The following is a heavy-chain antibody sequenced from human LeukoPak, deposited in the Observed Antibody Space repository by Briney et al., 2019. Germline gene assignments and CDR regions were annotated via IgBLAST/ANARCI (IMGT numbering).Heavy chain of an antibody. Sequence: VASVKVSCKASGYTFTGYYMHWVRQAPGQGLEWMGWINPNSGGTNYAQKFQGRVTITADKSTSTAYMDLSSLRSEDTAVYYCARGKSGSGSYYPDYWGQGTLVTVSS. V-gene: IGHV1-2*02. CDR1: GYTFTGYY. J-gene: IGHJ4*02. D-gene: IGHD3-10*01. CDR3: ARGKSGSGSYYPDY. CDR2: INPNSGGT.